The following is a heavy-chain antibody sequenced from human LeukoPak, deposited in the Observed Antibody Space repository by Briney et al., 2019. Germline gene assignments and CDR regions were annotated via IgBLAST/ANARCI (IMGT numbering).Heavy chain of an antibody. Sequence: GGSLRLSCAASGFTFSSYAMSWVRQAPGKGLEWVPAISGSGGSTYYADSVKGRFTISRDNSKNTLYLQMNSLRAEDTAVYYCARNGYSNYYYHYYMDVWGKGTTVTVSS. J-gene: IGHJ6*03. CDR3: ARNGYSNYYYHYYMDV. CDR1: GFTFSSYA. D-gene: IGHD4-11*01. V-gene: IGHV3-23*01. CDR2: ISGSGGST.